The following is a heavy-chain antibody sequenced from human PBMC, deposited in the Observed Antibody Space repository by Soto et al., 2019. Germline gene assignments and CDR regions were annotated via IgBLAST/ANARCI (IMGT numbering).Heavy chain of an antibody. CDR2: IYYSGST. D-gene: IGHD6-13*01. CDR3: ARFRIAAAGTPPAYYFDY. V-gene: IGHV4-30-4*01. Sequence: SETLSLTCTVSGGSISSGDYYWSWIRQPPGKGLEWIGYIYYSGSTYYNPSLKSRVTISVDTSKNQFSLKLSSVTAADTAVYYCARFRIAAAGTPPAYYFDYWGQGTLVTVSS. CDR1: GGSISSGDYY. J-gene: IGHJ4*02.